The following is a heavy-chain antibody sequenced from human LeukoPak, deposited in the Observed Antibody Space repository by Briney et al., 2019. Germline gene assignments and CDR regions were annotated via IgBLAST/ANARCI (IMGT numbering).Heavy chain of an antibody. CDR3: AVSVVITFDY. J-gene: IGHJ4*02. V-gene: IGHV3-21*04. CDR2: ISCSSSYI. CDR1: GLTFSSYS. D-gene: IGHD3-22*01. Sequence: RGALRVSCAASGLTFSSYSMSWGPPAPGKGLEWVSSISCSSSYIYYADAVTGRFTISRDNAKNYLFLQMNSLRAEDTAVYYFAVSVVITFDYWGQGTLVTVSS.